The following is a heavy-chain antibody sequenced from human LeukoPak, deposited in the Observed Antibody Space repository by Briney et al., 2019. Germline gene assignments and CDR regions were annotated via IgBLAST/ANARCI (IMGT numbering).Heavy chain of an antibody. CDR3: AREINYYGSGSPKFFDY. CDR1: GGSFSGYY. Sequence: SETLSLTCAVYGGSFSGYYWSWIRQPPGKGLEWIGEINHSGSTKYNPSLKSRVTISVDTSKNQFSLKLSSVTAADTAVYYCAREINYYGSGSPKFFDYWGQGTLVTVSS. J-gene: IGHJ4*02. V-gene: IGHV4-34*01. CDR2: INHSGST. D-gene: IGHD3-10*01.